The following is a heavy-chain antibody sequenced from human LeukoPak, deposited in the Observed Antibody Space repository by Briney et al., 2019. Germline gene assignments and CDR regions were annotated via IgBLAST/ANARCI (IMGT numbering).Heavy chain of an antibody. J-gene: IGHJ3*02. CDR1: GFTSDDYG. Sequence: PGGSLRLSCAASGFTSDDYGMSWVRQAPGKGLEWVSGINWNGGSTGYADSVKGRFTISRDNAKNSLYLQMNSLRAEDTALYYCARASLQQWLVAFDIWGQGTMVTVSS. V-gene: IGHV3-20*04. D-gene: IGHD6-19*01. CDR3: ARASLQQWLVAFDI. CDR2: INWNGGST.